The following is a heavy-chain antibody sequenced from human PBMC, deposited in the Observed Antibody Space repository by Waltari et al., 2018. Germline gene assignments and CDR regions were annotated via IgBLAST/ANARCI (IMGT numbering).Heavy chain of an antibody. J-gene: IGHJ4*02. Sequence: QVQLVQSGAEVKKPGSSVKVSCKASGGTFRSYAISWVRPAPGQGLEWMGGIIPIFGTANYAQKFQGRVTITADESTSTAYMELSSLRSEDTAVYYCARADIMITFGGVIAFDYWGQGTLVTVSS. V-gene: IGHV1-69*01. CDR1: GGTFRSYA. CDR2: IIPIFGTA. CDR3: ARADIMITFGGVIAFDY. D-gene: IGHD3-16*02.